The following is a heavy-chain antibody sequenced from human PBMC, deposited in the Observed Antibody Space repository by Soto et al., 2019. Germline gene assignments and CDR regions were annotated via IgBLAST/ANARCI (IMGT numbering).Heavy chain of an antibody. CDR1: GGSVNSDSYY. V-gene: IGHV4-61*01. J-gene: IGHJ6*02. CDR3: ASESREFSSSGGLDV. CDR2: LYYSGST. Sequence: QVQLQESGPGLVKPSEALSLTCTVSGGSVNSDSYYWTWIRQPPGKRLEWIGSLYYSGSTNYNPSLQRRVTISVYPSKNQLSLKLRSVTAADTAVYFCASESREFSSSGGLDVWGQGTTVTVSS. D-gene: IGHD3-10*01.